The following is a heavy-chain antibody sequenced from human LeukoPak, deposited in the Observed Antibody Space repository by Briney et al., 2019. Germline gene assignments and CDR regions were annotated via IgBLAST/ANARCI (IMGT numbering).Heavy chain of an antibody. CDR1: GFTFSSYA. Sequence: GGPLRLSCAASGFTFSSYAMSWVRQAPGKGLEWVSAISGSGGSTYYADSVKGRFTISRDNSKNTLYLQMNSLRAEDTAVYYCAKDRGVWGSYRYYFDYWGQGTLVTVSS. D-gene: IGHD3-16*02. CDR2: ISGSGGST. V-gene: IGHV3-23*01. CDR3: AKDRGVWGSYRYYFDY. J-gene: IGHJ4*02.